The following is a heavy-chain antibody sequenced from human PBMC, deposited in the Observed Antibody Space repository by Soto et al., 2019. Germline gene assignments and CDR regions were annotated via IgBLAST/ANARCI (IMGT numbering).Heavy chain of an antibody. CDR2: IYYSGST. V-gene: IGHV4-30-4*01. CDR1: GGSISSGDYY. CDR3: ARGGRYSSGWYPYFDY. D-gene: IGHD6-19*01. J-gene: IGHJ4*02. Sequence: PSETLSLTCTVSGGSISSGDYYWSWIRQPPGKGLEWIGYIYYSGSTYYNPSLKSRVTISVDTSKNQFSLKLSSVTAADTAVYYCARGGRYSSGWYPYFDYWGQGTLVTVSS.